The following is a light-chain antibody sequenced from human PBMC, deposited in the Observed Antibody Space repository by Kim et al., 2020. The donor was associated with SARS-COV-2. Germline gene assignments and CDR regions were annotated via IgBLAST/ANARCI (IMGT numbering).Light chain of an antibody. J-gene: IGLJ1*01. CDR2: GEN. V-gene: IGLV3-19*01. Sequence: SSELTQDPAVSVALGHTVRITCQGDSLRNYYASWXQQRPGQAPVLVIHGENNRPSGIPDRFSVSSSGNTASLPITGAQAEDEADYYCNSRDSSAQRYVFG. CDR3: NSRDSSAQRYV. CDR1: SLRNYY.